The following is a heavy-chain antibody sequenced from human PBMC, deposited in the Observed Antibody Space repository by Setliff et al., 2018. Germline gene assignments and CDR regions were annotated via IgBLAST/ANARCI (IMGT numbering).Heavy chain of an antibody. V-gene: IGHV1-18*01. CDR2: ISAYNGNT. J-gene: IGHJ5*02. Sequence: ASVKVSCKPSGYTSTSYGISWVRQAPGQGLEWMGWISAYNGNTNYAQKLQGRVTMTTDTSTSTAYMELRSLRSDDTAVYYCARGYSSSWQSRMGFDPWGQGTLVTVSS. D-gene: IGHD6-13*01. CDR3: ARGYSSSWQSRMGFDP. CDR1: GYTSTSYG.